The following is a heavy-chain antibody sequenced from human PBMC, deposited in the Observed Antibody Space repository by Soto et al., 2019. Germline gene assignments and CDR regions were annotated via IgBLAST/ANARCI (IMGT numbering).Heavy chain of an antibody. J-gene: IGHJ5*02. V-gene: IGHV4-31*03. CDR1: GGSISSGGYY. CDR3: ARAYNWNYLTPTNWFDP. CDR2: IYYSGST. D-gene: IGHD1-7*01. Sequence: PSETLSLTCTVSGGSISSGGYYWSWIRQHPGKGLEWIGYIYYSGSTYYNPSLKSRVTISVDTSKNQFSLKLSSVTAADTAVYYCARAYNWNYLTPTNWFDPWGQGTLVTVSS.